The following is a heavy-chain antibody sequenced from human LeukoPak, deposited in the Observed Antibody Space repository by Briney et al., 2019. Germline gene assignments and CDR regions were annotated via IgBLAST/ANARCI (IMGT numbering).Heavy chain of an antibody. J-gene: IGHJ4*02. CDR3: AKATHYGGTYYFDY. CDR1: GFTFSSYA. V-gene: IGHV3-23*01. D-gene: IGHD4-23*01. CDR2: ISGSGGST. Sequence: PGGSLRLSCAASGFTFSSYAMSWVRQAPGKGLGWVSAISGSGGSTYYADSVKGRFTISRDNSKNTLYLQMNSLRAEDTAVYYCAKATHYGGTYYFDYWGQGTLVTVSS.